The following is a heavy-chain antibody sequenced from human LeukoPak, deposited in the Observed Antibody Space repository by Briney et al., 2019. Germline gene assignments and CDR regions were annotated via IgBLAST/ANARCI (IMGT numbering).Heavy chain of an antibody. V-gene: IGHV3-74*01. CDR3: ARDYSGSPDQ. CDR1: GFTFSNSW. Sequence: PGGSLSLSCAASGFTFSNSWMHWVRHPPGKGMVCVSLINSDGSTTSYADSVKGRFTISRDNAKDTVYLQMNNLRVDDTAVYYCARDYSGSPDQWGRGTLITVSS. J-gene: IGHJ4*02. CDR2: INSDGSTT. D-gene: IGHD3-10*01.